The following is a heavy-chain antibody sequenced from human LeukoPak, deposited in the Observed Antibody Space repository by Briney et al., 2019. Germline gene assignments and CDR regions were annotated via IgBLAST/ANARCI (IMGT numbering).Heavy chain of an antibody. Sequence: PGGSLRLSCAASGFTFSDYYMSWIRQAPGKGLEWVSYISSSGSTIYYADSVKGRFTISRDNAKNSLYLQMNSLRAEDTAVYYCARLRGSRLARSYYYYMDIWGKGTTVTVSS. CDR2: ISSSGSTI. V-gene: IGHV3-11*04. J-gene: IGHJ6*03. D-gene: IGHD1-26*01. CDR1: GFTFSDYY. CDR3: ARLRGSRLARSYYYYMDI.